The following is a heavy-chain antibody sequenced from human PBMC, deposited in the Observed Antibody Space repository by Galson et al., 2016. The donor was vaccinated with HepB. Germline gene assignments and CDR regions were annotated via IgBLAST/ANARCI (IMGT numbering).Heavy chain of an antibody. D-gene: IGHD3-10*01. CDR2: IRSQGYGGTT. V-gene: IGHV3-49*03. CDR1: GFTFGDYA. J-gene: IGHJ4*02. Sequence: SLRLSCAASGFTFGDYAVTWFRQAPGKGLEYVGFIRSQGYGGTTEYAASVKGRFTISRDDSKSIAYLQMNSLKTEDTAVYYCTRPAGGLGDPILAYWGQGTLVTVSS. CDR3: TRPAGGLGDPILAY.